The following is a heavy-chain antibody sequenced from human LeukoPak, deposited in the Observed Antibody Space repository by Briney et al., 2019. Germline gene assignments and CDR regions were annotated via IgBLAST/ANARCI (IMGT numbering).Heavy chain of an antibody. V-gene: IGHV4-34*01. Sequence: SETLSLTCAVYGGSFSGYYWSWIRQPPGKGLEWIGEINHSGSTNYNPSLKSRVTISVDTSKNQFSLKLSSVTAADTAVYYCARVVPPYYYGSGSYYNVYGMDVWGQGTTDTVSS. CDR1: GGSFSGYY. D-gene: IGHD3-10*01. CDR3: ARVVPPYYYGSGSYYNVYGMDV. CDR2: INHSGST. J-gene: IGHJ6*02.